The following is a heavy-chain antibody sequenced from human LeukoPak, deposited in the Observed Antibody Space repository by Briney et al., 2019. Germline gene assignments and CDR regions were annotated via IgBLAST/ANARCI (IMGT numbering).Heavy chain of an antibody. CDR3: ARLGPQAYCGGDCWFLGLDP. CDR2: IYYSGST. V-gene: IGHV4-39*07. J-gene: IGHJ5*02. CDR1: GGSISSSSYY. D-gene: IGHD2-21*02. Sequence: PSETLSLTCTVSGGSISSSSYYWGWIRQPPGKGLEWIGSIYYSGSTYYNPSLKSRVTISVDTSKNQFSLKLSSVTAADTAVYYCARLGPQAYCGGDCWFLGLDPWGQGTLVTVSS.